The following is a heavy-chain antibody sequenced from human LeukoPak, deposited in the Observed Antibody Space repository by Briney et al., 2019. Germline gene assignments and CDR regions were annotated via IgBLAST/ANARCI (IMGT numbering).Heavy chain of an antibody. V-gene: IGHV3-30-3*01. CDR2: ISYDGSNR. CDR1: GFTFSSYA. D-gene: IGHD3-10*01. J-gene: IGHJ4*02. CDR3: ARDTMVRGGYLDY. Sequence: PGRSLRLSCAASGFTFSSYAMHWVRQAPGKGLEWVAVISYDGSNRYYADSVKGRFTISRDNSKNTLYPQMNSLRAEDTAVYYCARDTMVRGGYLDYWGQGTLVTVSS.